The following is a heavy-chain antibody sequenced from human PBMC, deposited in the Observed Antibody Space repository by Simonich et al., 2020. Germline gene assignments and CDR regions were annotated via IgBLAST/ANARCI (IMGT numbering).Heavy chain of an antibody. CDR1: GYTFTSYG. J-gene: IGHJ4*02. D-gene: IGHD2-15*01. CDR3: ARASRGTWWYYYFDY. Sequence: QVQLVQSGAEVKKPVASVKVSCKASGYTFTSYGISWVRQAPGQGLEWMGWISAYNGNTNDAQKLQGRGTMTTDTSTSTAYMELRSLRSDDTAVYYCARASRGTWWYYYFDYWGQGTLVTVSS. V-gene: IGHV1-18*01. CDR2: ISAYNGNT.